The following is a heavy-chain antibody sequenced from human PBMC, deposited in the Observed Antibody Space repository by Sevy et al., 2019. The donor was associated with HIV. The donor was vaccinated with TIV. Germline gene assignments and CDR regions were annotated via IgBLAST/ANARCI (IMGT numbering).Heavy chain of an antibody. J-gene: IGHJ6*02. CDR2: IKVDGSEK. CDR3: ARDCSSTTCLWGLDV. Sequence: GGSLRLSCAASGFTFSNYWMTWVRQAPGKGLEGVANIKVDGSEKYYVDSVKGRFTISRDNAKNSLYLQMNSLRAEDTAVYHCARDCSSTTCLWGLDVWGQGTTVTVSS. V-gene: IGHV3-7*03. D-gene: IGHD2-2*01. CDR1: GFTFSNYW.